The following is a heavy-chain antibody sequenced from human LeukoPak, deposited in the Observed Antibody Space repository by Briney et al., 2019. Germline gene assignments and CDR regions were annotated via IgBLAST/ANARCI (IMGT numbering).Heavy chain of an antibody. CDR1: GGSFSGYY. D-gene: IGHD2-2*01. V-gene: IGHV4-34*01. J-gene: IGHJ6*04. CDR3: ARNVVVPAATHYYYYGMDV. CDR2: INHSGST. Sequence: SGTLSLTCAVYGGSFSGYYWSWIRQPPGKGLEWIGEINHSGSTNYNPSLKSRVTISVDTSKNQFSLKLSSVTAADTAVYYCARNVVVPAATHYYYYGMDVWGKGTTVTVSS.